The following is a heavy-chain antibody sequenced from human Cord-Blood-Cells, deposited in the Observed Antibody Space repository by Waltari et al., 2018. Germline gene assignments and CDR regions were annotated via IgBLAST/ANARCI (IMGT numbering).Heavy chain of an antibody. Sequence: QLQLQESGPGLVKPSETLSLTCTVSGGSISSSSYYWGWIRQPPGKGLEWIGSIYYSGITYYNPSLKSRVTISVDTSKNQFSLKLSSVTAADTAVYYCARRFPYYDFWSGYYDAFDIWGQGTMVTVSS. V-gene: IGHV4-39*01. D-gene: IGHD3-3*01. CDR1: GGSISSSSYY. J-gene: IGHJ3*02. CDR2: IYYSGIT. CDR3: ARRFPYYDFWSGYYDAFDI.